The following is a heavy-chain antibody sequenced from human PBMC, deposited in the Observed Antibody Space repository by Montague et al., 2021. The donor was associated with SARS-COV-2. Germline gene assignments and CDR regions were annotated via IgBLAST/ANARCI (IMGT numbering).Heavy chain of an antibody. Sequence: SETLSLTCTVSGGSISSYYWSWIRQPPGKGLEWIGYIYYSGSTNYNPSLKSRVTISVDTSENQFSLKLSSVTAADTAVYYCARDRLNTIFGVVINDAFDIWGQGTMVTVSS. D-gene: IGHD3-3*01. CDR2: IYYSGST. V-gene: IGHV4-59*01. J-gene: IGHJ3*02. CDR1: GGSISSYY. CDR3: ARDRLNTIFGVVINDAFDI.